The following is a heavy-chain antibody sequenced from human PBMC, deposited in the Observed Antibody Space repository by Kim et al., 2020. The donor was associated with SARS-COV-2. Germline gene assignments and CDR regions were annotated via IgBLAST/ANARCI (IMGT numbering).Heavy chain of an antibody. V-gene: IGHV4-39*01. CDR3: ARLDFYYYYYGMAV. CDR1: GGSISSSSYY. D-gene: IGHD3-9*01. Sequence: SETLSLTCTVSGGSISSSSYYWGWIRQPPGKGLEWIGSIYYSGSTYYNPSLKSRVTISVDTSKNQFSLKLSSVTAADTAVYYCARLDFYYYYYGMAVWGQSTTGTVS. J-gene: IGHJ6*02. CDR2: IYYSGST.